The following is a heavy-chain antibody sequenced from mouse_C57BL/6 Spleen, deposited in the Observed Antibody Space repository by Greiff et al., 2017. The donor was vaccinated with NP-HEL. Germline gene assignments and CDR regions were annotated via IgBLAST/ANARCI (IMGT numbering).Heavy chain of an antibody. V-gene: IGHV2-2*01. CDR1: GFSLTSYG. CDR2: IWSGGST. CDR3: ARKGGYHYAMDY. D-gene: IGHD1-1*02. Sequence: QVHVKQSGPGLVQPSQSLSITCTVSGFSLTSYGVHWVRQSPGKGLEWLGVIWSGGSTDYNAAFISRLSISKDNSKSQVFFKMNSLQADDTAIYYCARKGGYHYAMDYWGQGTSVTVSS. J-gene: IGHJ4*01.